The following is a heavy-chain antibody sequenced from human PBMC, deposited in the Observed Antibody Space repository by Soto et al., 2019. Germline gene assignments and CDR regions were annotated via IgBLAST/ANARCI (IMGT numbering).Heavy chain of an antibody. J-gene: IGHJ6*02. Sequence: EVQLVESGGGLVQPGGSLRLSCAASGFTFSLYSMRWVRQAPGKGLEWVSYISRSSTGIHYADSVKGRFTISRDDATNSMHLQMNRLRDGCTAVYYCARAVTWGLDVWGQGTKGSMSS. V-gene: IGHV3-48*02. CDR3: ARAVTWGLDV. D-gene: IGHD3-10*01. CDR2: ISRSSTGI. CDR1: GFTFSLYS.